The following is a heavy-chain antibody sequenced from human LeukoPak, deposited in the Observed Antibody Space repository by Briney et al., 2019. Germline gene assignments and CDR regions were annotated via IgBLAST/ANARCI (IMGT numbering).Heavy chain of an antibody. CDR3: ARYPVEAARVEAFDI. Sequence: SETLSLTCTVSGGSISSSSYYWGWIRQPPGKGLEWIGSIYYSGSTYYNPSLKSRVTISVDTSKNQFSLKLSSVTAADTAVYYCARYPVEAARVEAFDIWGQGTMVTVSS. V-gene: IGHV4-39*01. CDR2: IYYSGST. D-gene: IGHD1-1*01. J-gene: IGHJ3*02. CDR1: GGSISSSSYY.